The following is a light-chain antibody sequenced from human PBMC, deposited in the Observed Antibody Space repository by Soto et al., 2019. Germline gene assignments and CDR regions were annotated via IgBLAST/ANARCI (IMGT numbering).Light chain of an antibody. CDR3: QQYNNWPFS. CDR1: QGVTTN. J-gene: IGKJ5*01. Sequence: EIVMTQSPATLSVSPGERATLSCRAGQGVTTNFAWYQQKSGQSPRLLIYDVSIRATGVPARFSGTVSETDFTLTISGLQSEDSAIYFCQQYNNWPFSFGQGTRLEIK. CDR2: DVS. V-gene: IGKV3-15*01.